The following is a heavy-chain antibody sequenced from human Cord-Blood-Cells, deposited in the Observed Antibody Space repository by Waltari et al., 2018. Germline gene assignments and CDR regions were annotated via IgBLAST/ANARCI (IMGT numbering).Heavy chain of an antibody. Sequence: EVQLVESGGGLVQPGGSLRLSCAASGFTFSSFWMSWVRQVPGKGLEWVANKRQDESEKYYVDSVKGRFTISRDNAKNSLYLQMNSLRAEDTAVYYCAREHHSGYSDYWGQGTLVTVSS. CDR1: GFTFSSFW. CDR2: KRQDESEK. D-gene: IGHD3-22*01. J-gene: IGHJ4*02. V-gene: IGHV3-7*01. CDR3: AREHHSGYSDY.